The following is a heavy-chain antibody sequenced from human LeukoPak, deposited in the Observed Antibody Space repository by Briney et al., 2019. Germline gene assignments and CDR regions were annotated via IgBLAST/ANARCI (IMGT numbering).Heavy chain of an antibody. J-gene: IGHJ3*02. V-gene: IGHV5-51*01. Sequence: GESLKISCKGSGYSFTSYWIGWVRQMPGKGPEWMGIIYPGDSDTRYSPSFQGQVTISADKSISTAYLQWSSLKASDTAMYYCARHGGTRTYYYDSSGPYGAFDIWGQGTMVTVSS. CDR2: IYPGDSDT. D-gene: IGHD3-22*01. CDR3: ARHGGTRTYYYDSSGPYGAFDI. CDR1: GYSFTSYW.